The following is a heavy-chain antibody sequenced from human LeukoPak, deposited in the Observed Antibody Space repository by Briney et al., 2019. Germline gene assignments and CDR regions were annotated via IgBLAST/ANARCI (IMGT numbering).Heavy chain of an antibody. Sequence: SETLSLTCTVSGGSISSSSYYWGWIRRPPGKGLEWIGSIYYSGSTYYNPSLKSRVTISVDTSKNQFSLKLSSVTAADTAVYYCARAKWLVLAAFDIWGQGTMVTVSS. V-gene: IGHV4-39*07. CDR3: ARAKWLVLAAFDI. J-gene: IGHJ3*02. D-gene: IGHD6-19*01. CDR1: GGSISSSSYY. CDR2: IYYSGST.